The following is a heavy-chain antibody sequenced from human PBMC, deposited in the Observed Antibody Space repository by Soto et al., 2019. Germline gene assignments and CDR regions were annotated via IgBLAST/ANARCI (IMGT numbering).Heavy chain of an antibody. D-gene: IGHD3-3*01. CDR1: GYTFTSYA. V-gene: IGHV1-3*01. Sequence: ASVKVSCKASGYTFTSYAMHWVRQAPGQRLEWMGWINAGNGNTKYSQKFQGRVTITRDTSASTAYMELSSLRSEDTAVYYCARVPDSYYDFWSGYYTGYFDEWGQGTLVTVSS. CDR2: INAGNGNT. J-gene: IGHJ4*02. CDR3: ARVPDSYYDFWSGYYTGYFDE.